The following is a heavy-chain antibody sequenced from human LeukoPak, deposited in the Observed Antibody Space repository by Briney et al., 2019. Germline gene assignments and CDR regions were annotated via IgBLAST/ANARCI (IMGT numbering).Heavy chain of an antibody. CDR2: ISGSGERT. Sequence: GGSLRLSCVTSGFMFSTYAMSWVRQAPGKGLEWVSIISGSGERTYYADSVKGRFTISRDNSKNTLYLQMNSLRAEDTAVYYCARERTYNYDYSFDYWGQGTLVTVAS. CDR3: ARERTYNYDYSFDY. V-gene: IGHV3-23*01. J-gene: IGHJ4*02. CDR1: GFMFSTYA. D-gene: IGHD5-12*01.